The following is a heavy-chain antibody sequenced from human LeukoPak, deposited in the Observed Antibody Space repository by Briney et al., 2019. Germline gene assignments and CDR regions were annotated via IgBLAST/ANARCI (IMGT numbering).Heavy chain of an antibody. J-gene: IGHJ6*04. CDR3: ARARGGAARSQDV. D-gene: IGHD6-6*01. CDR2: ISSSSSYI. CDR1: GFTFSSYS. Sequence: GGSLRLSCAASGFTFSSYSMNWVRQAPGKGLEWVSSISSSSSYIYYADSVKGRFTISRDNAKNSLYLQMNSLRAEDTAVYYCARARGGAARSQDVWGKGTTVTVSS. V-gene: IGHV3-21*01.